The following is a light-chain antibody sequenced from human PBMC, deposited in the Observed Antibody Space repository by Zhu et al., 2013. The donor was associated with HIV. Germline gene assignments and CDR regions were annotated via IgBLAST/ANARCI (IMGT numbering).Light chain of an antibody. J-gene: IGKJ4*01. CDR2: AAS. CDR1: QSVSSN. V-gene: IGKV3-15*01. CDR3: QQYHNWPPLT. Sequence: EIVMTQSPATLSVSPGDRATLSCRASQSVSSNLAWFQQKPGQAPRLLIYAASTRATGIPATFSGSGYGTEFTLTISSLQSEDFAVYYCQQYHNWPPLTFGGGTKVGDQT.